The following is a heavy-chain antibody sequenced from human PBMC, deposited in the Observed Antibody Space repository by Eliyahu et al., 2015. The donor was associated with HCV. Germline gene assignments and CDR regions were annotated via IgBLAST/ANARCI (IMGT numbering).Heavy chain of an antibody. D-gene: IGHD2-15*01. V-gene: IGHV3-7*01. CDR1: GXTFNTXW. CDR2: IHQDGSEK. CDR3: ARGWYCGGGSCYYYGMDV. Sequence: EVQLVESGGGLVQPGGSLRLSCAASGXTFNTXWXSWXRQAPGKGLEWVXNIHQDGSEKYYADSVKGRFTISRDNAKNSLYLQMNSLRADDTAVYYCARGWYCGGGSCYYYGMDVWGQGTAVTVSS. J-gene: IGHJ6*02.